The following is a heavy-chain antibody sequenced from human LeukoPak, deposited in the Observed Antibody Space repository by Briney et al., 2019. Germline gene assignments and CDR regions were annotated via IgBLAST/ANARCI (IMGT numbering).Heavy chain of an antibody. V-gene: IGHV4-34*01. CDR1: GGSFSGYH. Sequence: SETLSLTCAVYGGSFSGYHWTWIRQSPGKGLEWIGDINPSGSTYYNPSLKSRLTISVDTSKNQFSLKLRSVTAADTAVYYCARGRHGITMIVVVMTSVSYYLDVWGKGTTVTVS. CDR2: INPSGST. D-gene: IGHD3-22*01. J-gene: IGHJ6*03. CDR3: ARGRHGITMIVVVMTSVSYYLDV.